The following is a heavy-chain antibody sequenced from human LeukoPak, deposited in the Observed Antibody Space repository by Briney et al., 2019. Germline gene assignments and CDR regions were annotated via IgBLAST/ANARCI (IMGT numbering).Heavy chain of an antibody. J-gene: IGHJ3*02. CDR3: ARARALWFGELWWGDAFDI. CDR1: GYTFTSYG. CDR2: ISAYNGNT. D-gene: IGHD3-10*01. V-gene: IGHV1-18*01. Sequence: GASVKVSCKASGYTFTSYGISWVRQAPGQGLEWMGWISAYNGNTNYAQKLQGRVTMTTDTSTSTVYMELRSLRSDDTAVYYCARARALWFGELWWGDAFDIWGQGTMVTVSS.